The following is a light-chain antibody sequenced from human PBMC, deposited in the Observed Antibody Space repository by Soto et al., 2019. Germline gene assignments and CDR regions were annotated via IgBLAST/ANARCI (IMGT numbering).Light chain of an antibody. J-gene: IGKJ4*01. CDR1: QSIVDW. CDR3: QQYYRFPLT. V-gene: IGKV1-5*03. CDR2: KAS. Sequence: DIQMTQSPSTLSASVGDRVTFTCRASQSIVDWLAWYQQKPGKAPKILISKASIVESGVPSRFSGSGSGTEFTLAISSLQPDDLATYYCQQYYRFPLTFGGGTKVEIK.